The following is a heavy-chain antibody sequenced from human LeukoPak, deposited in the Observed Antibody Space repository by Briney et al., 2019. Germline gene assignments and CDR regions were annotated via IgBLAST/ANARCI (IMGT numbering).Heavy chain of an antibody. Sequence: PGGSLRLSCAASGFTFSSHAMSWVRQAPGKGLEWVSAISGSGGSLYYAAPVTGRFTSSRDNSKNTLYLQMNSLRAEDTAVYYCAKDEGVVPAAPGFDPWGQGTLVTVSS. CDR1: GFTFSSHA. D-gene: IGHD2-2*01. J-gene: IGHJ5*02. CDR3: AKDEGVVPAAPGFDP. CDR2: ISGSGGSL. V-gene: IGHV3-23*01.